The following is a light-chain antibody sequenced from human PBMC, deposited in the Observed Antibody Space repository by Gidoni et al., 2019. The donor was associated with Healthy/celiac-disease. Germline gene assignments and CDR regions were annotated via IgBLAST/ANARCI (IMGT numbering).Light chain of an antibody. CDR1: QGISNF. CDR3: QKYNSAPWT. CDR2: SAS. Sequence: DIQMTQSPSSLSASVGDRVTITCRASQGISNFLAWYQQKPGKVPKLLIYSASTLQSGVPSRFSGSGSGTDFTLTISSLQPEDVATYFCQKYNSAPWTFGQGTKVEIK. J-gene: IGKJ1*01. V-gene: IGKV1-27*01.